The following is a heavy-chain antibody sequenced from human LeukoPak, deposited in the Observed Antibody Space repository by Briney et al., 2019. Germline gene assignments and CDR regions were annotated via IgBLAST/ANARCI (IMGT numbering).Heavy chain of an antibody. D-gene: IGHD3-22*01. V-gene: IGHV1-58*01. CDR3: AAVGHYYDSSGYSMFDY. CDR1: GFTFTSSA. CDR2: IVVGSGNT. Sequence: ALVKVSCKASGFTFTSSAVQWVRQARGQRLEWIGWIVVGSGNTNYAQKFQERVTITRDMSTSTAYMELSSLRSEDTAVYYCAAVGHYYDSSGYSMFDYWGQGTLVTVS. J-gene: IGHJ4*02.